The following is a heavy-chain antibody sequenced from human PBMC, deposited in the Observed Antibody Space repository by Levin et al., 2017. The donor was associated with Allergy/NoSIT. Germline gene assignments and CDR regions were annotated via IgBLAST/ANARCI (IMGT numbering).Heavy chain of an antibody. V-gene: IGHV3-48*01. CDR2: ISSSSSTI. D-gene: IGHD3-9*01. Sequence: GESLKISCAASGFTFSSYSMNWVRQAPGKGLEWVSYISSSSSTIYYADSVKGRFTISRDNAKNSLYLQMNSLRAEDTAVYYCARVGRGVTGYYIDDAFDIWGQGTMVTVSS. CDR3: ARVGRGVTGYYIDDAFDI. CDR1: GFTFSSYS. J-gene: IGHJ3*02.